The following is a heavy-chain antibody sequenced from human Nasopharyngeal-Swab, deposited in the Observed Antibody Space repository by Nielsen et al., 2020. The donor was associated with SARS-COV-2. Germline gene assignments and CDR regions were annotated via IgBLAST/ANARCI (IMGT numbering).Heavy chain of an antibody. V-gene: IGHV4-34*01. CDR1: GGSFSGYY. CDR2: INHSGST. CDR3: ARGVER. Sequence: SETLSLTCAVYGGSFSGYYWSWIRQPPGKGLEWIGEINHSGSTNYNPSLKSRVTISVDTSKNQFSLKLSSVTAADTAVCYCARGVERWGQGTLVTVSS. J-gene: IGHJ4*02.